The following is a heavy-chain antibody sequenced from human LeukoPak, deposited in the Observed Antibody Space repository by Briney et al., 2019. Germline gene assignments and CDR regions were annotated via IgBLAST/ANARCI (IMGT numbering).Heavy chain of an antibody. V-gene: IGHV3-11*01. CDR1: GFTFSDYY. D-gene: IGHD2-2*01. J-gene: IGHJ6*03. CDR3: ARLEQYHRGHFYYYMDV. Sequence: GGSLTLSCAASGFTFSDYYMTWIRQAPGKGLEWVSYMTSSGTTIYYADSVRGRLTISRDNAKKSLYLQMNSLRAEDTAVYYCARLEQYHRGHFYYYMDVWGKGTTVTVSS. CDR2: MTSSGTTI.